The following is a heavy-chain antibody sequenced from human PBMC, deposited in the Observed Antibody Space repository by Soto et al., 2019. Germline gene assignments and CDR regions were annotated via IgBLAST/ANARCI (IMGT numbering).Heavy chain of an antibody. CDR1: GFTFSPYY. D-gene: IGHD5-18*01. V-gene: IGHV3-7*01. Sequence: GGSLRLSCAASGFTFSPYYMSWVRQAPGKGLEWLAMTTQDGNDKHYVDSVRGRFTISRDSAKNSLYLQMNSLRAGDTAVYYCASGGRGYSYGDAFDICDQGTMVTVSS. CDR2: TTQDGNDK. J-gene: IGHJ3*02. CDR3: ASGGRGYSYGDAFDI.